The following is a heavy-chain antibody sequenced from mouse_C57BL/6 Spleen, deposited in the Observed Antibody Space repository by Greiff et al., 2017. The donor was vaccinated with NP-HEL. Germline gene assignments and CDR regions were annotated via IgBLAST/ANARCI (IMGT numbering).Heavy chain of an antibody. CDR1: GYSITSGYY. Sequence: EVKVEESGPGLVKPSQSLSLTCSVTGYSITSGYYWNWIRQFPGNKLEWMGYISYDGSNNYNPSLKNRIAITRDTSKNQFFLKLNSVTTEDTATYYCARDYGREAYAMDYWGQGTSVTVSS. V-gene: IGHV3-6*01. CDR2: ISYDGSN. D-gene: IGHD1-1*01. J-gene: IGHJ4*01. CDR3: ARDYGREAYAMDY.